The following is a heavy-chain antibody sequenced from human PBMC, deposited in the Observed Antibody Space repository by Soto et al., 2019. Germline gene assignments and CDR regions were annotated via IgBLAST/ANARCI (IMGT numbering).Heavy chain of an antibody. CDR2: INPNSGGT. CDR3: ARAHCGGDCYSGVDY. CDR1: GYTFTGYY. Sequence: KEQRASVKVSCKASGYTFTGYYMHWVRQAPGQGLEWMGWINPNSGGTNYAQKFQGWVTMTRDTSISTAYMELSRLRSDDTAVYYCARAHCGGDCYSGVDYWGQGTLITVSS. V-gene: IGHV1-2*04. J-gene: IGHJ4*02. D-gene: IGHD2-21*02.